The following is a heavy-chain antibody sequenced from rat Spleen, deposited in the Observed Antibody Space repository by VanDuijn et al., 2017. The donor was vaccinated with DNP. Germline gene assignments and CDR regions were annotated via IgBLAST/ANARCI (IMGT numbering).Heavy chain of an antibody. CDR1: GFTFSNYD. CDR3: ARGRVSPFDY. J-gene: IGHJ2*01. V-gene: IGHV5-25*01. Sequence: EVQLVESGGGLVQPGRSLKLSCAASGFTFSNYDMAWVRQAPTKGLEWVASISPSGGSTYYRDSVKGRFTVSRDNAKSSLYLQMDSLRSEDTATYYCARGRVSPFDYWGQGVMVTVSS. CDR2: ISPSGGST. D-gene: IGHD3-8*01.